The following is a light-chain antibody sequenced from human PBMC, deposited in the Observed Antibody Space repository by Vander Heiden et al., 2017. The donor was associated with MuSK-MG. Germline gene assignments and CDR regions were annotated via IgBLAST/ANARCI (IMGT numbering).Light chain of an antibody. J-gene: IGLJ2*01. CDR1: SSNIGNNY. Sequence: QSVLTQPPSVSPAPGQMVTISCSGSSSNIGNNYVSWYQHVPGAAPKLLVYDNNKRPSGIPDRFSGSKSGTSATLGITGLQTGDEADYYCDTWDSSLSAVVFGGGTKLTVL. V-gene: IGLV1-51*01. CDR3: DTWDSSLSAVV. CDR2: DNN.